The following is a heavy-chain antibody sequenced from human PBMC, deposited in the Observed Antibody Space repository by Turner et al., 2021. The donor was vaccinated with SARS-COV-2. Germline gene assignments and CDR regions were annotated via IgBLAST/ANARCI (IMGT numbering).Heavy chain of an antibody. CDR1: GGSISSSSYY. D-gene: IGHD3-10*01. V-gene: IGHV4-39*01. CDR3: ASLWFGELYYFDY. J-gene: IGHJ4*02. CDR2: IYYGGST. Sequence: QLQLQESGPGLVKPSETLSLTCTVTGGSISSSSYYWGWIRQPTGKGLERIESIYYGGSTNYNPSLKSRVTISVDTSKNQFSLKLSSVTAADTAVYYCASLWFGELYYFDYWGQGTLVTVSS.